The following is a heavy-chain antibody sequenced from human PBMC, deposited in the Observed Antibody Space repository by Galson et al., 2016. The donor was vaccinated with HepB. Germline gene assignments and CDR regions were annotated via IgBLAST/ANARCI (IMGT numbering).Heavy chain of an antibody. Sequence: SLRLSCAASGFTLSDRWMHWVRQPPGKGLVWVSHVNVDGTTTTYADSVRGRFSISRDNAKNTLYLELNSLRVEDTAVYYCVREGHGVIPFDLWGRGTLVTVSS. V-gene: IGHV3-74*01. CDR2: VNVDGTTT. D-gene: IGHD2-8*01. CDR1: GFTLSDRW. J-gene: IGHJ2*01. CDR3: VREGHGVIPFDL.